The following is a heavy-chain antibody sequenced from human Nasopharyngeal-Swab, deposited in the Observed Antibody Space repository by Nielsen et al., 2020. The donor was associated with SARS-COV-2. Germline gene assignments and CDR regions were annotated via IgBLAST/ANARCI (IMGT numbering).Heavy chain of an antibody. CDR3: AKMAGYSSSWYGSSLIDY. V-gene: IGHV3-30*18. J-gene: IGHJ4*02. D-gene: IGHD6-13*01. Sequence: GWSLRLSFAASGFTFSSYGMHWVRQAPGKRLEWVAVISYDGSNKYYADSVKGRFTISRDNSKNTLYLQMNSLRAEDTAVYYCAKMAGYSSSWYGSSLIDYWGQGTLVTVSS. CDR2: ISYDGSNK. CDR1: GFTFSSYG.